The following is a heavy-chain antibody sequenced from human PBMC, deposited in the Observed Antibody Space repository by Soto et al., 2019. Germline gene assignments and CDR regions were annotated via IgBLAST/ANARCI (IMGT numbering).Heavy chain of an antibody. Sequence: GGSLRLSCAASGFTSSSYWMSWVRQAPGKGLEWVANINQDGSEKYYVDSVKGRFTVSRDNAKNSLFLQMNSLRAEDTAVYYCARRDIYCYGLEVRGQGTTVTVSS. CDR3: ARRDIYCYGLEV. CDR2: INQDGSEK. CDR1: GFTSSSYW. J-gene: IGHJ6*02. V-gene: IGHV3-7*03. D-gene: IGHD2-15*01.